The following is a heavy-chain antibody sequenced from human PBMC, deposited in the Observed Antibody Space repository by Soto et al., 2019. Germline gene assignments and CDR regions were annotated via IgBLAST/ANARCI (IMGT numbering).Heavy chain of an antibody. V-gene: IGHV3-30*18. CDR3: AKDLEAYSGYDLGNDY. CDR1: GFTFSSYG. CDR2: ISYDGSNK. D-gene: IGHD5-12*01. Sequence: GGSLRLSCAASGFTFSSYGMHWVRQAPGKGLEWVAVISYDGSNKYYADSVKGRFTISRDNSKNTLYLQMNSLRAEDTAVYYCAKDLEAYSGYDLGNDYWGQGTLVTVSS. J-gene: IGHJ4*02.